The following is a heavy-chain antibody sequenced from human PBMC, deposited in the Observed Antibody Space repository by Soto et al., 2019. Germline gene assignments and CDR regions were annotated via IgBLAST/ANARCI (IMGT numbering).Heavy chain of an antibody. J-gene: IGHJ4*02. D-gene: IGHD6-19*01. CDR2: ISSREVTV. Sequence: GRYLGLSCAASGFTFSNYYMTWIRQAPGKGLECLSYISSREVTVYYADSVKGRFTISRDNTKNSLYLQMTTLRDEDTAVYYCARVSASGWYVNGRDYFASWGQGTLVTVSS. V-gene: IGHV3-11*01. CDR3: ARVSASGWYVNGRDYFAS. CDR1: GFTFSNYY.